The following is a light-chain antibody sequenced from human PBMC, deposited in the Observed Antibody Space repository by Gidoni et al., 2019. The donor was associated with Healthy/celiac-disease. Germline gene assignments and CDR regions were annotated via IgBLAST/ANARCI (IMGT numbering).Light chain of an antibody. V-gene: IGKV2-28*01. CDR2: LGS. CDR1: QSLLHSNGYNY. Sequence: DIVMTQSPLSLPVTPGEPASISCRSSQSLLHSNGYNYLDWYLQKPGQSLQLLIYLGSNRASGVPDRFSGSGSGTDFTLKISRVEAEDVGVYYCMQALQTPRTFGQXTKVEIK. J-gene: IGKJ1*01. CDR3: MQALQTPRT.